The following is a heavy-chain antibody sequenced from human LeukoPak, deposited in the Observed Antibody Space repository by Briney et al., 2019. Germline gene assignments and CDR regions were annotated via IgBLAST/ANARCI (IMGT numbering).Heavy chain of an antibody. CDR1: GYTFPSYG. CDR3: ARDGAYGLGGFDY. V-gene: IGHV1-18*01. J-gene: IGHJ4*02. Sequence: ASVKVSCKASGYTFPSYGISWVRQAPGQGRAGMGWISAYNGNTNYAQKVQGRVTMTTDTSTSTAYMELRSLRPDDTAVYYCARDGAYGLGGFDYWGQGTLVTVSS. CDR2: ISAYNGNT. D-gene: IGHD4-17*01.